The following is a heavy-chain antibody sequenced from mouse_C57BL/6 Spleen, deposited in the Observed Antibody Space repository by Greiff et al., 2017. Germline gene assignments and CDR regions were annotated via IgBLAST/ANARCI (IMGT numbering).Heavy chain of an antibody. J-gene: IGHJ2*01. V-gene: IGHV5-9*01. CDR1: GFTFSSYT. CDR3: ARQRFDY. CDR2: ISGGGGNT. Sequence: DVKLQESGGGLVKPGGSLKLSCAASGFTFSSYTMSWVRQTPEKRLEWVATISGGGGNTFYPDSVKGRFTISRDNAKNTLYLQMSSLRSEDTALYYCARQRFDYWGQGTTLTVSS.